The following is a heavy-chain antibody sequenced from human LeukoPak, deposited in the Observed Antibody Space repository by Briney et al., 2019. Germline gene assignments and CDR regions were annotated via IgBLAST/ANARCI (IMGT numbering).Heavy chain of an antibody. Sequence: ASVKVSCKASGYTFTGYYTHWVRQAPGQGLEWMGWINPNSGGTNYAQKFQGRVTMTRDTSISTAYMELSRLRSDDTAVYYCARSEMVRGVPFDYWGQGTLVTVSS. D-gene: IGHD3-10*01. CDR2: INPNSGGT. CDR1: GYTFTGYY. CDR3: ARSEMVRGVPFDY. J-gene: IGHJ4*02. V-gene: IGHV1-2*02.